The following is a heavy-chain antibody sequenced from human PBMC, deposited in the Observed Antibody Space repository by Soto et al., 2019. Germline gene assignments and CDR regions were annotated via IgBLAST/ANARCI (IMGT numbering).Heavy chain of an antibody. J-gene: IGHJ6*02. Sequence: PGGSLRLSCAASGFTFDYYAMHWVRQSPGKGLEWVSLISWDGGSTYYADSVKGRFTISRDNSKNSLYLQMNSLRAEDTALYYCARGNDYSNYADYYYYGMDVWGQGTTVTVSS. CDR2: ISWDGGST. CDR1: GFTFDYYA. D-gene: IGHD4-4*01. CDR3: ARGNDYSNYADYYYYGMDV. V-gene: IGHV3-43D*04.